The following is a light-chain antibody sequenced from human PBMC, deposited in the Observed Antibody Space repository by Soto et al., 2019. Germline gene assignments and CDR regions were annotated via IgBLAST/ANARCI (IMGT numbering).Light chain of an antibody. CDR3: QQYGSSPPT. J-gene: IGKJ1*01. Sequence: EIVLTQSPGTLSLSPVEIATLSFRASQSVSNNYLAWYQQKPGQAPRLLIYGASNRATGIPDRFSGSGSGTDFTLTISRLEPEDFAVYYCQQYGSSPPTFGQGTKVDIK. CDR2: GAS. CDR1: QSVSNNY. V-gene: IGKV3-20*01.